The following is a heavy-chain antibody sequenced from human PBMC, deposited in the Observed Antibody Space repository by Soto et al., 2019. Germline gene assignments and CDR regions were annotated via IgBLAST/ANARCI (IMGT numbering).Heavy chain of an antibody. D-gene: IGHD2-2*01. CDR2: IYYSGST. J-gene: IGHJ6*03. V-gene: IGHV4-59*12. CDR1: NGSISSND. CDR3: ARVVVPADTYYYYYYMDV. Sequence: SETLSLTCTVSNGSISSNDWTWIRQPPGKGLEWIGYIYYSGSTNYNPSLKSRVTISVDTSKNQFSLKLSSVTAADTAMYYCARVVVPADTYYYYYYMDVWGKGTTVTVSS.